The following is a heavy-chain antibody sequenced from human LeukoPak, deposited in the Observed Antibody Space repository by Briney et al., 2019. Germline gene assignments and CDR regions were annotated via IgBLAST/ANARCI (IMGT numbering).Heavy chain of an antibody. CDR1: GGTFSSYA. CDR3: ARVFEGYCSGGSCYFFDY. D-gene: IGHD2-15*01. Sequence: SVKVSCKASGGTFSSYAISWVRQAPGQGLEWMGGIIPIFGTANYAQKFRGRVTITADESTSTAYMELSSLRSEDTAVYYCARVFEGYCSGGSCYFFDYWGQGTLVTVSS. J-gene: IGHJ4*02. V-gene: IGHV1-69*13. CDR2: IIPIFGTA.